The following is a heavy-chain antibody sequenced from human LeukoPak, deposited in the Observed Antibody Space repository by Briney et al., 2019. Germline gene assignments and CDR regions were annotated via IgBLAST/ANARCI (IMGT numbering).Heavy chain of an antibody. J-gene: IGHJ4*02. CDR3: ARDRSGSYYIRHFDY. CDR1: GFTFSSYW. Sequence: GGSLRLSCAASGFTFSSYWMSWVRQAPGKGLEWVANIKQDGSEKYYVDSVKGRFTISRDNAKNSLYLQMNSLRAEDTALYYCARDRSGSYYIRHFDYWGQGTLVTVSS. D-gene: IGHD1-26*01. CDR2: IKQDGSEK. V-gene: IGHV3-7*03.